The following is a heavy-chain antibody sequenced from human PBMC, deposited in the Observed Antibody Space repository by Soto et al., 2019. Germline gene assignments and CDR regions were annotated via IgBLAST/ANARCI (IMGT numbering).Heavy chain of an antibody. Sequence: PSETLSLTCTVSGGSISSYYWSWIRQPPGKGLGWIGYIYYSGSTNYNPSLKSRVTISVDTSKNQFSLKLSSVTAADTAVYYCARDKVGGYCSSTSCHGAWFDPWGQGTLVTVS. J-gene: IGHJ5*02. CDR2: IYYSGST. CDR1: GGSISSYY. D-gene: IGHD2-2*01. V-gene: IGHV4-59*12. CDR3: ARDKVGGYCSSTSCHGAWFDP.